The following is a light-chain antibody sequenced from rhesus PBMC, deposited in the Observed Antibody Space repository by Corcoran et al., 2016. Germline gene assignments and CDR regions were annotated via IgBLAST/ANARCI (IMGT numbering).Light chain of an antibody. CDR1: QSFNNV. CDR3: LQDSGTPYS. V-gene: IGKV1-94*01. CDR2: AAS. Sequence: IQMTQSPSSLSVSVGDRVTVTRRATQSFNNVSTWYQQKPGKAPTLLSNAASPLQTGFSSRLIGSGSGTDVTLTISSRQPEDVATYHCLQDSGTPYSFGQGTKVEIK. J-gene: IGKJ2*01.